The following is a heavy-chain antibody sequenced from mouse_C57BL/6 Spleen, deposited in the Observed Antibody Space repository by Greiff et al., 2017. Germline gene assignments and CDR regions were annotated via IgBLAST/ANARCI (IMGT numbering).Heavy chain of an antibody. CDR2: IYPGDGDT. J-gene: IGHJ4*01. Sequence: VQLVESGAELVKPGASVKISCKASGYAFSSYWMNWVKQRPGKGLEWIGQIYPGDGDTNYNGKFKGKATLTADKSSSTAYMQLSSLTSEDSAVYFCARLYSNYVGYYAMDYWGQGTSVTVSS. CDR1: GYAFSSYW. CDR3: ARLYSNYVGYYAMDY. D-gene: IGHD2-5*01. V-gene: IGHV1-80*01.